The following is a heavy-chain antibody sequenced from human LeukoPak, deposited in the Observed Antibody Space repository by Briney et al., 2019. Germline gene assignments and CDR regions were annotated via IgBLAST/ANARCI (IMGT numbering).Heavy chain of an antibody. CDR3: ARGTVDTAMVTFDY. CDR1: GESFSGYY. V-gene: IGHV4-34*01. D-gene: IGHD5-18*01. Sequence: SETLSLTCAVYGESFSGYYWSWIRQPPGKGLEWIGEINHSGSANYNPSLKSRVTISVDTSKNQFSLKLSSVTAADTAVYYCARGTVDTAMVTFDYWGQGTLVTVSS. CDR2: INHSGSA. J-gene: IGHJ4*02.